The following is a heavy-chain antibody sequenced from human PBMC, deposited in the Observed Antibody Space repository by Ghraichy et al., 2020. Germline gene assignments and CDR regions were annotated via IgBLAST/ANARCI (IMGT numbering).Heavy chain of an antibody. CDR1: GDSVSSNSAA. Sequence: SQTLSLTCAISGDSVSSNSAAWNWIRQSPSRGLEWLGRTYYRSKWYNDYAVSVKSRITINPDTSKNQFSLQLNSVTPEDTAVYYCAREALSSPSRGVYYYGMDVWGQGTTVTVSS. J-gene: IGHJ6*02. V-gene: IGHV6-1*01. CDR2: TYYRSKWYN. D-gene: IGHD6-6*01. CDR3: AREALSSPSRGVYYYGMDV.